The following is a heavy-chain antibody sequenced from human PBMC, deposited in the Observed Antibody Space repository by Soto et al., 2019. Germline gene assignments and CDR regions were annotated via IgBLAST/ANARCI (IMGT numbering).Heavy chain of an antibody. CDR1: GFTFSDYA. V-gene: IGHV3-23*01. CDR3: AKDHGMDV. CDR2: ISGSGGST. Sequence: GESLKISCAASGFTFSDYAMAWVRQPPGKGLEWVSSISGSGGSTYYADSVRGRCTVSRDNSKNTVYLQMKSLRAEDTAVYYCAKDHGMDVWGQGATVTVSS. J-gene: IGHJ6*02.